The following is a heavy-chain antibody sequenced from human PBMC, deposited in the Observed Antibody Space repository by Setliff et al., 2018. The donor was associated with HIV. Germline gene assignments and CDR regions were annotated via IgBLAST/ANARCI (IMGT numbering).Heavy chain of an antibody. J-gene: IGHJ4*02. CDR3: ARVADGYNSYFDY. Sequence: GGSLRLSCAASGFTFSNYWMSWVRQAPGKGLEWVANIKQGGSEKYYVDSVKGRFTMSRDNAKNSLFLQMHSLRAEDTAVYYCARVADGYNSYFDYWGQGTVVTVSS. V-gene: IGHV3-7*01. CDR1: GFTFSNYW. CDR2: IKQGGSEK. D-gene: IGHD5-18*01.